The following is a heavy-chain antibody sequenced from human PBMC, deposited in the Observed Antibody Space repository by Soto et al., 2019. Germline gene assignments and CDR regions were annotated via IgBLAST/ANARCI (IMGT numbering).Heavy chain of an antibody. D-gene: IGHD3-16*01. CDR1: GDSVSSNSVA. J-gene: IGHJ6*02. Sequence: SQTLSLTCAISGDSVSSNSVAWNWIRQSPSRGLEWLGRTYYRSKWYNDYAVSVKSRITINPDTSKNQFSLQLNSVTPEDTAVYYCAREGEVYYYGMDVWGQGTTVTVSS. CDR2: TYYRSKWYN. V-gene: IGHV6-1*01. CDR3: AREGEVYYYGMDV.